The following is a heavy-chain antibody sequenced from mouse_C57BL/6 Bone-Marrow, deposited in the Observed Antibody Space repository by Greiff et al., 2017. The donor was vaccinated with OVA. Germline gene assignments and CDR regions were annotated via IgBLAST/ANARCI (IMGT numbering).Heavy chain of an antibody. Sequence: QVQLQQSGAELVRPGASVKLSCKASGYTFTSYGMSWVKQRPGQGLEWIGEIYPRSGNTYYNEKFKGKATLTADKSSSTAYLQLRSLTSEDSAVYYGGRSLGPAYWGQGTLVTVSA. J-gene: IGHJ3*01. CDR3: GRSLGPAY. V-gene: IGHV1-81*01. D-gene: IGHD6-2*01. CDR1: GYTFTSYG. CDR2: IYPRSGNT.